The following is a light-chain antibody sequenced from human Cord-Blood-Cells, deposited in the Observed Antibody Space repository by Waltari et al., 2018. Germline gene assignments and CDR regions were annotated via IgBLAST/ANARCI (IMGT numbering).Light chain of an antibody. J-gene: IGLJ1*01. CDR2: SNN. CDR1: SSQLGSNT. CDR3: AAWDDSLNGYV. Sequence: QSVLTQPPSASGTPGQRVPISCSGSSSQLGSNTVNWYQQPPGTAPKLLIYSNNQRPSGVPDRFSGSKSGTSASLAISGLQSEDEADYYCAAWDDSLNGYVFGTGTKVTVL. V-gene: IGLV1-44*01.